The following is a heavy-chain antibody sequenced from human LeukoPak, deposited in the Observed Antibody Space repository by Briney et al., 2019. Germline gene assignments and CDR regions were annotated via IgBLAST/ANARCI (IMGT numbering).Heavy chain of an antibody. V-gene: IGHV4-59*12. CDR1: GGSISSYY. Sequence: PSETLSLTCTVSGGSISSYYWSWIRQPPGKGLEWIGYIYYSGSTYYNPSLKSRVTISVDTSKNQFSLKLSSVTAADTAVYYCAREGSVYSSSSPDYFDYWGQGTLVTVSS. J-gene: IGHJ4*02. CDR3: AREGSVYSSSSPDYFDY. D-gene: IGHD6-6*01. CDR2: IYYSGST.